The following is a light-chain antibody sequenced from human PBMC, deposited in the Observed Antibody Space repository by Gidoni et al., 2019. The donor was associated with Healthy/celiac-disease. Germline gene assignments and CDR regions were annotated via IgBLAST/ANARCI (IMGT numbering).Light chain of an antibody. CDR3: QTWGTGIRV. Sequence: HLVLTQSPSASASLGASVKLTCTLSSGHSSYAIAWHQQQPEKAPRYLMKLNSDGSHSKGDGIPDRFSGSSSGAERYLTISSLQSEDEADYYCQTWGTGIRVFGGGTKLTVL. J-gene: IGLJ3*02. CDR1: SGHSSYA. V-gene: IGLV4-69*01. CDR2: LNSDGSH.